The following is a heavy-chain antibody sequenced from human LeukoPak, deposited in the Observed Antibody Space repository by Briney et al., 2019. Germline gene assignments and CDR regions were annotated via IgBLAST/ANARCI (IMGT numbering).Heavy chain of an antibody. J-gene: IGHJ6*03. V-gene: IGHV3-21*01. CDR3: ARGAVAGYYYYYMDV. CDR1: GFAFSSYS. D-gene: IGHD6-19*01. CDR2: ISGSSSYI. Sequence: GGSLILSCAASGFAFSSYSMNWVRQAPGKGLEWVSSISGSSSYIYYADSVKGRFTISRDNAKNPLYLQMNSLRAEDTAVYYCARGAVAGYYYYYMDVWGKGTTVTVSS.